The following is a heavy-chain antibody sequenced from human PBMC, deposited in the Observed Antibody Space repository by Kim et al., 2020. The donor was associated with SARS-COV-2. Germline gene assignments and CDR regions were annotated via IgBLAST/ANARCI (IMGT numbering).Heavy chain of an antibody. V-gene: IGHV4-34*01. CDR3: ARSPFGGLLLRRNWFDP. Sequence: SETLSLTCAVYGGSFSGYYWSWIRQPPGKGLEWIGEINHSGSTNYNPSLKSRVTISVDTSKNQFSLKLSSVTAADTAVYYCARSPFGGLLLRRNWFDPWGQGTLVTVSS. J-gene: IGHJ5*02. D-gene: IGHD3-22*01. CDR1: GGSFSGYY. CDR2: INHSGST.